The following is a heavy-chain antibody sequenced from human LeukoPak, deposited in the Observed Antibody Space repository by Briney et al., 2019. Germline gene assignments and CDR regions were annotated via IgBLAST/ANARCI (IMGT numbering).Heavy chain of an antibody. D-gene: IGHD3-10*01. Sequence: PGGSLRLSCAAPGFTFSRYAMSWVRQAPGKGLEWVSTIGGGSGGTYYADSVKGRFTISRDNSKNTLYLQMNSLRAEDTAVYYCAKVRGVIVPDGFDPWGQGTLVTVSS. CDR2: IGGGSGGT. V-gene: IGHV3-23*01. J-gene: IGHJ5*02. CDR3: AKVRGVIVPDGFDP. CDR1: GFTFSRYA.